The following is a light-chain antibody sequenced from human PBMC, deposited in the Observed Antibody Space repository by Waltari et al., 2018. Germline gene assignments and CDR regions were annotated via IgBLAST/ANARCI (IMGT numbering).Light chain of an antibody. CDR1: QHIYNY. Sequence: DIQMTQSPSSLSASVGDRVTITCQASQHIYNYLNWYQQKPGKVPKLLIYAASNLQTGVPSRFSGGGSGTDFTFVISNLQPEDIATYYCEQYEGLPRTFGQGTKLEMK. J-gene: IGKJ2*02. CDR2: AAS. CDR3: EQYEGLPRT. V-gene: IGKV1-33*01.